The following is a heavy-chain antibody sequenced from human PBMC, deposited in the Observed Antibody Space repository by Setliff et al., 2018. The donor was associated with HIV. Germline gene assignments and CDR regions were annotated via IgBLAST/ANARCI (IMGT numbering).Heavy chain of an antibody. CDR2: IYYTGSA. J-gene: IGHJ2*01. D-gene: IGHD1-1*01. CDR3: ARRNGDYWYFDL. V-gene: IGHV4-59*08. CDR1: GGSISSYH. Sequence: TSETLSLTCTVSGGSISSYHWNWIRQPPGKGLEWIGYIYYTGSANYNPSLTSRVTMSVDTSKNQFSLNLNSLTAADTALYHCARRNGDYWYFDLWGRGTLVTVSS.